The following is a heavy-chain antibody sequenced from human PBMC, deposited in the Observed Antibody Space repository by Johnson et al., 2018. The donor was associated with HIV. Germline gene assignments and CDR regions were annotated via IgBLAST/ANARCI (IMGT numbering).Heavy chain of an antibody. Sequence: VQLVESGGGVVQPGRSLRLSCAASGFTFSSYAMHWVRQAPGKGLEWVGRIRSKTDGATTDYAAPVKGGFTVSRDDSENIAYLQMNSLKTEDTAVYFCARVPRKGVTPDAFDMWGQGTMVTVSS. CDR1: GFTFSSYA. CDR2: IRSKTDGATT. J-gene: IGHJ3*02. V-gene: IGHV3-15*01. D-gene: IGHD2-21*02. CDR3: ARVPRKGVTPDAFDM.